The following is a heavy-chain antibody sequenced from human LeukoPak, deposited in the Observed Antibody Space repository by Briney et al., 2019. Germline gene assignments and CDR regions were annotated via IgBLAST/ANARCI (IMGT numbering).Heavy chain of an antibody. J-gene: IGHJ3*01. CDR1: GFNISIYE. Sequence: GGSLRLSCAASGFNISIYEMNWVRQAPGKGLEWVSYINSGSTTVFYAYSVKGRFTISRDDGKNSLHLQMNSLRVEDTAVYYCARDFYDVLTGDYRDAFDLWGQGTLVTVSS. CDR3: ARDFYDVLTGDYRDAFDL. V-gene: IGHV3-48*03. CDR2: INSGSTTV. D-gene: IGHD3-9*01.